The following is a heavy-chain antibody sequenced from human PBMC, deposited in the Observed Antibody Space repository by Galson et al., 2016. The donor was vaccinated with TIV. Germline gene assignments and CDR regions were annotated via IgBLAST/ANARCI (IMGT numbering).Heavy chain of an antibody. CDR3: AKDFVRAAHVPEAGINDY. Sequence: SLRLSCAASGVIVSNNYMSWVRQAPGKGLDWVSDISGSGLSTYYADSVQGRFTISRDNSKNTLYLQMNSLTVEDTAVYYCAKDFVRAAHVPEAGINDYWGQGTLVTVSS. J-gene: IGHJ4*02. CDR1: GVIVSNNY. D-gene: IGHD6-19*01. CDR2: ISGSGLST. V-gene: IGHV3-23*01.